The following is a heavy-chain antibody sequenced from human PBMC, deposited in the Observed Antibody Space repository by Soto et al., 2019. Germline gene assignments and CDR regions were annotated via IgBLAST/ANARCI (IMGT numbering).Heavy chain of an antibody. J-gene: IGHJ6*02. D-gene: IGHD2-15*01. CDR2: MYKTGST. V-gene: IGHV4-59*11. CDR1: GGSISGLY. CDR3: ARDREVVTDYYYGMDV. Sequence: SETLSLTCTVSGGSISGLYWSWIRQPPGKGLEWIGYMYKTGSTVYNPSFKSRVTISVDTSKNQFSLKLNSVTAADTAVYYCARDREVVTDYYYGMDVWGQGTTVTGLL.